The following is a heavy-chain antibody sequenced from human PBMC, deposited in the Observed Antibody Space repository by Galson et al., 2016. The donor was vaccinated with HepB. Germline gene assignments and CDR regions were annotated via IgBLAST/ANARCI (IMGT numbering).Heavy chain of an antibody. CDR2: ISVYNGNT. Sequence: SVKVSCKVSGYSLNVVSMYWVRQVPGQGLEWMGWISVYNGNTDYAQKFQGRVTMTTDTSTTTASMELRSLRSDDAAVYYCARDAGIAEASTLLDYWGQGTLVTVSS. J-gene: IGHJ4*02. V-gene: IGHV1-18*01. D-gene: IGHD6-13*01. CDR3: ARDAGIAEASTLLDY. CDR1: GYSLNVVS.